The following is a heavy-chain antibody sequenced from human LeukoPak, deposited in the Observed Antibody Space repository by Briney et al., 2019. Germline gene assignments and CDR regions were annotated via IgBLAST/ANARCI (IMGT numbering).Heavy chain of an antibody. D-gene: IGHD3-10*01. V-gene: IGHV4-59*08. CDR1: GGSISSYC. J-gene: IGHJ5*01. CDR3: ARRVRGAARWFAP. CDR2: IYYSGST. Sequence: PSETLSLTCTVSGGSISSYCWSWIRQPPRKGLEWIGYIYYSGSTNYNPSLKSRVPITVDTSKNQFSLKLSSVTAADTAVYYCARRVRGAARWFAPGGQGTLVTVSS.